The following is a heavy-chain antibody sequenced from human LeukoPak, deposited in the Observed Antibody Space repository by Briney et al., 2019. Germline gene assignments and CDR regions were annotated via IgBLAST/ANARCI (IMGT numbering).Heavy chain of an antibody. CDR1: GYTFTDHH. V-gene: IGHV1-2*02. CDR3: ARHTSTYLDQ. CDR2: INPDSGGT. J-gene: IGHJ4*02. D-gene: IGHD2-2*01. Sequence: GASVKVSCKASGYTFTDHHLHWVRQAPGQGLEWMGWINPDSGGTRYAQKFQGRVTMTRDTSTSTAYMELSRLGSDDTAVYFCARHTSTYLDQWGQGALVTVSS.